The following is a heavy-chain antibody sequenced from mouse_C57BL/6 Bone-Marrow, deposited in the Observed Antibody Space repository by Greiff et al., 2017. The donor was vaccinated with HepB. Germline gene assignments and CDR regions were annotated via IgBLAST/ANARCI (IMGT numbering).Heavy chain of an antibody. D-gene: IGHD1-1*01. CDR3: ARNRAYYYGSSYWYFDV. Sequence: QVHVKQSGAELVRPGTSVKMSCKASGYTFTNYWIGWAKQRPGHGLEWIGDIYPGGGYTNYNEKFKGKATLTADKSSSTAYMQFSSLTSEDSAIYYCARNRAYYYGSSYWYFDVWGTGTTVTVSS. V-gene: IGHV1-63*01. CDR2: IYPGGGYT. CDR1: GYTFTNYW. J-gene: IGHJ1*03.